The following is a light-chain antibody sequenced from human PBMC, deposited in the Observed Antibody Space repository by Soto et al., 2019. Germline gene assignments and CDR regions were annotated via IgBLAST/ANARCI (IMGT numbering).Light chain of an antibody. V-gene: IGKV3-20*01. CDR2: GAS. CDR1: QSVSSSY. J-gene: IGKJ3*01. Sequence: EIVLTQSPGTLSLSPGERATLSCRASQSVSSSYLAWYQQKPGQAPRLLIYGASSRATGIPDRFSGSGSGTDFTLTISRLEPEDCAVYYCQHYGTSPFTFGPGTKVHIK. CDR3: QHYGTSPFT.